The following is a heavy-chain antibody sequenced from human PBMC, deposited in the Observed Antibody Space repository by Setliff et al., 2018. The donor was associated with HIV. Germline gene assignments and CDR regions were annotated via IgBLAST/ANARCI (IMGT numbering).Heavy chain of an antibody. J-gene: IGHJ3*01. CDR2: INAGNGDT. Sequence: ASVKVSCKASGYTFTNYAIHWVRQAPGQRLEWMGWINAGNGDTKYSPKFQGRVTITADASTSTAYMELSSLRSEDTAMYYCARDRHHYDSSGFDAFDLWGQGTMVTVSS. CDR1: GYTFTNYA. D-gene: IGHD3-22*01. V-gene: IGHV1-3*01. CDR3: ARDRHHYDSSGFDAFDL.